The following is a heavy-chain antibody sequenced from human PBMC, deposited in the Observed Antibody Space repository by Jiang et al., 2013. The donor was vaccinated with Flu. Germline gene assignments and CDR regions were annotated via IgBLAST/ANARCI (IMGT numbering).Heavy chain of an antibody. CDR2: FYSDDLR. V-gene: IGHV2-5*02. J-gene: IGHJ3*02. CDR1: GFSLRRFEVG. CDR3: AHWTSVITMRDTFDM. D-gene: IGHD3-22*01. Sequence: KPTQTLTLTCTFSGFSLRRFEVGVGWIRQPPGKALEWLALFYSDDLRQYNPSLRNRLTITKETSKNQVVLTMTKMDPVDSGTYYCAHWTSVITMRDTFDMWAKGQWSPSLQ.